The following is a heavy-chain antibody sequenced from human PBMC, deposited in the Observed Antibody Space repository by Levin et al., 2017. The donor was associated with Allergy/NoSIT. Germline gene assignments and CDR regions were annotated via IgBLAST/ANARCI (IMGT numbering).Heavy chain of an antibody. V-gene: IGHV3-33*01. Sequence: GGSLRLSCAASGFTFSRYGMHWVRQAPGKGLEWVTLIWYDGSNENYADPVKGRFTISRDNSKNTLYLQMNSLRAEDTAVYYCARSGGSGTDNYMDVWGRGTTVTVPS. D-gene: IGHD3-10*01. CDR2: IWYDGSNE. J-gene: IGHJ6*03. CDR3: ARSGGSGTDNYMDV. CDR1: GFTFSRYG.